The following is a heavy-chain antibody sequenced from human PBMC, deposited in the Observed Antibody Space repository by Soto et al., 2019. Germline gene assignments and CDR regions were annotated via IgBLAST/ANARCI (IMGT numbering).Heavy chain of an antibody. CDR1: GFTFSTYS. Sequence: GGSLRLSCAASGFTFSTYSMNWVRQAPGKGLEWVSYISSSSSTIFYTDSVKGRFTVSRDNAKNSLYLQMNSLRAEDTAVYYCARGAGSHPTYYFDYWGQGTLVTVSS. D-gene: IGHD6-13*01. J-gene: IGHJ4*02. V-gene: IGHV3-48*01. CDR3: ARGAGSHPTYYFDY. CDR2: ISSSSSTI.